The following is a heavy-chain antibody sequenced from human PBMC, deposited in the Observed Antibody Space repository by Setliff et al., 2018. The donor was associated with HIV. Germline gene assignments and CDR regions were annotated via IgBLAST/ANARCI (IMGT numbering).Heavy chain of an antibody. CDR1: AASFGTGAYY. CDR3: ARGLRTSLVFFDS. Sequence: SETLSLTCNVSAASFGTGAYYWSWIRQSPGKGLEWLGYLYYSGSIDYNPSLKTRVSISIDMSKNQFSLKMSSVTAADTAVYFCARGLRTSLVFFDSWGQGILVTVSS. V-gene: IGHV4-61*08. CDR2: LYYSGSI. J-gene: IGHJ4*02. D-gene: IGHD2-8*01.